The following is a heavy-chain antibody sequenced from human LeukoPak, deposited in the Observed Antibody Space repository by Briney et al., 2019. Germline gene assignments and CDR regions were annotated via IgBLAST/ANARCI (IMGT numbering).Heavy chain of an antibody. D-gene: IGHD6-19*01. CDR3: AREPSGWYLDY. CDR2: ISGSSNYI. CDR1: GFTFSDHS. Sequence: MTGGSLRLSCAASGFTFSDHSINWVRQAPGKGLEWVSYISGSSNYIYYADSVKGRFTISRDPAKSSAYLQMNGLRVEDTALYFCAREPSGWYLDYWGQGTLVTVS. J-gene: IGHJ4*02. V-gene: IGHV3-21*01.